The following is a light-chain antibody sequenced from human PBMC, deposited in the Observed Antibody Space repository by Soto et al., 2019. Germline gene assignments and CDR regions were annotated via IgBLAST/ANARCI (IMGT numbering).Light chain of an antibody. V-gene: IGKV1-27*01. CDR2: AAS. Sequence: IQMTQSPSSLSASVGDRVTITCRASQGISSYLAWYQQKPGKVPKLLIYAASTSQSGVPSRFSGSGAWTDFSHTISSLHPEDVATYYCQKYNSAPQAFGEGTKVELK. J-gene: IGKJ1*01. CDR3: QKYNSAPQA. CDR1: QGISSY.